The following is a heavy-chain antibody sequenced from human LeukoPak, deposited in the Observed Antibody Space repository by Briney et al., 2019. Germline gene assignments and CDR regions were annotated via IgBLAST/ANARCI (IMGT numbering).Heavy chain of an antibody. CDR1: GFTFSSYN. CDR3: TRDRGWLQSTYFDF. CDR2: ISSSGTYT. V-gene: IGHV3-21*01. J-gene: IGHJ4*02. D-gene: IGHD5-24*01. Sequence: GGSLRLSCAASGFTFSSYNMNWVRQAPGKGLEWVSSISSSGTYTYYADSMRGRFIISRDNATNSLYLQMSSLRAEDTAVYYCTRDRGWLQSTYFDFWGQGTLVTVSS.